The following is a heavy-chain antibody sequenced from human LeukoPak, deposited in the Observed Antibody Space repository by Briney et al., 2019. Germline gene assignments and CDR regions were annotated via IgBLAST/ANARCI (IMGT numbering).Heavy chain of an antibody. D-gene: IGHD1-26*01. Sequence: GGSLRLSCAASGFTFSSYEMNWVRQAPGKGLEWVSYISSSGSTIYYADSVKGRFTISRDNAKNSLYLQMNSLRAEDTALYYCASGGIYYGAAFDFWGQGTLVTVSS. CDR2: ISSSGSTI. CDR1: GFTFSSYE. V-gene: IGHV3-48*03. J-gene: IGHJ4*02. CDR3: ASGGIYYGAAFDF.